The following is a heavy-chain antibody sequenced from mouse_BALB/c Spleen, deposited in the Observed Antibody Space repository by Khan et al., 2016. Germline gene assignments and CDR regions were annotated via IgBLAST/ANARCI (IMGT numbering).Heavy chain of an antibody. D-gene: IGHD1-1*01. Sequence: VQLQQSGPELMKPGASVKISCKASGYSFTSYYMHWVKQSHGKSLEWIGDIDPFNGGTSYNQNFKGKATLTVEKSSSTAYMHLSSLTSEDSAVYYCASSTQSFYAMDYWGQGTSVTVSS. CDR2: IDPFNGGT. CDR1: GYSFTSYY. V-gene: IGHV1S135*01. J-gene: IGHJ4*01. CDR3: ASSTQSFYAMDY.